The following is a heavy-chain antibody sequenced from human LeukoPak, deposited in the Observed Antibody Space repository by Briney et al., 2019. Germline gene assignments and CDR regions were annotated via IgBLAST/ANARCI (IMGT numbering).Heavy chain of an antibody. CDR2: IKQDGSEQ. Sequence: GGTLRLSCAASGFTVRSDGMSWVRHAPGKGLEWVANIKQDGSEQYYVDSVKGRFTIPRDNAKKCLYLPMNRLKGQDTAVYYCARERLEELSLPPLDYWGQGTLVIVSS. J-gene: IGHJ4*02. CDR3: ARERLEELSLPPLDY. V-gene: IGHV3-7*01. D-gene: IGHD3-16*02. CDR1: GFTVRSDG.